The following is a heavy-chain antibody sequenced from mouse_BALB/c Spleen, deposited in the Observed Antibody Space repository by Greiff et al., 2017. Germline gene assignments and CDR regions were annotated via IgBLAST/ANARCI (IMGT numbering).Heavy chain of an antibody. CDR2: IDPETGGT. Sequence: VQLKESGAELVRPGASVTLSCKASGYTFTDYEMHWVKQTPVHGLEWIGAIDPETGGTAYNQKFKGKATLTADKSSSTAYMELRSLTSEDSAVYYCTREGDSSGSYAMDYWGQGTSVTVSS. CDR3: TREGDSSGSYAMDY. CDR1: GYTFTDYE. V-gene: IGHV1-15*01. J-gene: IGHJ4*01. D-gene: IGHD3-2*01.